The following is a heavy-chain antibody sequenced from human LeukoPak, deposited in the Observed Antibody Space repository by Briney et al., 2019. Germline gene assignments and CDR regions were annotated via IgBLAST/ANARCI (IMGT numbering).Heavy chain of an antibody. D-gene: IGHD2-15*01. Sequence: GGSLRLSCAASGFTVSSNYMSWVRQAPGKGLEWVSVIYSGGSTYYADSVKGRFTISRDNSKHTLYLQMNSLRAEDTAVYCCARARSGGTDYWGQGPLVTVSS. CDR3: ARARSGGTDY. J-gene: IGHJ4*02. V-gene: IGHV3-53*01. CDR1: GFTVSSNY. CDR2: IYSGGST.